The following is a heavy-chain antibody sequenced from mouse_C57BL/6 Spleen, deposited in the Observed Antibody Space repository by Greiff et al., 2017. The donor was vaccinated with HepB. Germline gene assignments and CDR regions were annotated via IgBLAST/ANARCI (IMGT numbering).Heavy chain of an antibody. D-gene: IGHD1-1*01. J-gene: IGHJ4*01. V-gene: IGHV7-3*01. Sequence: DVHLVESGGGLVQPGGSLSLPCAASGFTFTDYYMSWVRQPPGKALEWLGFIRNKANGYTTEYSASVKGRFTISRDNSQSILYLQMNALRAEDSATYYGARYIVDLLAMEYWAQGTSSTVSS. CDR2: IRNKANGYTT. CDR3: ARYIVDLLAMEY. CDR1: GFTFTDYY.